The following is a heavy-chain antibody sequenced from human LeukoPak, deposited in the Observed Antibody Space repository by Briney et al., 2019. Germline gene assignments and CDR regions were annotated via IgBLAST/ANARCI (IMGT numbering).Heavy chain of an antibody. CDR3: ARPRSLYYYDSSGSDY. V-gene: IGHV3-21*01. J-gene: IGHJ4*02. CDR1: GFTFSSYS. CDR2: ISSSSSYI. D-gene: IGHD3-22*01. Sequence: GGSLRLSCAASGFTFSSYSMNWVRQAPGKGLEWVSSISSSSSYIYYADSVKGRFTISRDNAKNSLYLQMNSLRAEDTAVYYCARPRSLYYYDSSGSDYWGQGTLVTVSS.